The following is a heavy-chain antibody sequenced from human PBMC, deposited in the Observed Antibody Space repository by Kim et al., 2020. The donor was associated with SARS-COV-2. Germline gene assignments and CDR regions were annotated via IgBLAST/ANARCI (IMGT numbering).Heavy chain of an antibody. J-gene: IGHJ6*02. D-gene: IGHD3-10*01. Sequence: SETLSLTCTVSGGSISSYYWSWIRQPPGKGLEWIGYIYYSGSTNYNPSLKSRVTISVDTSKNQFSLKLSSVTAADTAVYYCARVLWFGELYGMDVWGQGTTVTVSS. V-gene: IGHV4-59*13. CDR2: IYYSGST. CDR1: GGSISSYY. CDR3: ARVLWFGELYGMDV.